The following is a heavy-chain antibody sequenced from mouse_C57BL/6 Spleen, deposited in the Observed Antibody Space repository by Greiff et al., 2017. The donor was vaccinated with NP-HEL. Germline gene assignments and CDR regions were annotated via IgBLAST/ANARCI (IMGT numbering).Heavy chain of an antibody. CDR1: GYSITSGYY. J-gene: IGHJ3*01. D-gene: IGHD1-1*01. Sequence: EVKLVESGPGLVKPSQSLSLTCSVTGYSITSGYYWNWIRQFPGNKLEWMGYISYDGSNNYNPSLKNRISITRDTSKNQFFLKLNSVTTEDTATYYCASGLTTRFAYWGQGTLVTVSA. CDR2: ISYDGSN. V-gene: IGHV3-6*01. CDR3: ASGLTTRFAY.